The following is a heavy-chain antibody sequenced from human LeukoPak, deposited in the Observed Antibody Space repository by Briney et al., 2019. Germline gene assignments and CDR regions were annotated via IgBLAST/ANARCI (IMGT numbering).Heavy chain of an antibody. CDR2: INHSGST. Sequence: SETLSLTCAVYGGSFSGYYWSWIRQPPGKGLEWIGEINHSGSTNYNPSLKRRVTISVDTSKNQFSLKLSSVTAADTAVYYCARNGVRPHAFDIWGQGTMVTVSS. J-gene: IGHJ3*02. V-gene: IGHV4-34*01. D-gene: IGHD3-10*01. CDR1: GGSFSGYY. CDR3: ARNGVRPHAFDI.